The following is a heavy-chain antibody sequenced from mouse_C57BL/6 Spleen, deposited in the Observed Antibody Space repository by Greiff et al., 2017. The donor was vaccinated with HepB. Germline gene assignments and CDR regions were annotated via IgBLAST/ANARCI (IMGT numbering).Heavy chain of an antibody. J-gene: IGHJ3*01. D-gene: IGHD1-1*01. CDR1: GYTFTSYW. V-gene: IGHV1-59*01. Sequence: QVQLQQPGAELVRPGTSVKLSCKASGYTFTSYWMHWVKQRPGQGLEWIGVIDPSDSYTNYNQKFKGKATLTLDTSSSTAYMQLSSLTSEDSAVYYCARPYYYGSSYEWFAYWGQGTLVTVSA. CDR2: IDPSDSYT. CDR3: ARPYYYGSSYEWFAY.